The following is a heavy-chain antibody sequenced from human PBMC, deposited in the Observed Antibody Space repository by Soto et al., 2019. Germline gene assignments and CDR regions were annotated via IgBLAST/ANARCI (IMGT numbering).Heavy chain of an antibody. V-gene: IGHV4-59*08. CDR3: AGPSVGSLGR. Sequence: NPSETLSLTCTVSGDSISRYYWSWIRQAPGKGLEWIGFIYDSGSSGRSNYNPSLKSRVTISIDMSKNQFSLKLSSVTAADTAVYYCAGPSVGSLGRWGPGTLVTVSS. CDR2: IYDSGSSGRS. J-gene: IGHJ4*02. D-gene: IGHD6-13*01. CDR1: GDSISRYY.